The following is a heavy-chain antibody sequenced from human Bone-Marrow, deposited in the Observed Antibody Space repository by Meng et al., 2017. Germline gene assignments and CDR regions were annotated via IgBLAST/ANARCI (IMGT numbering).Heavy chain of an antibody. Sequence: QVHRHQSGPGTVTPSQTLSLTCAISGDSVSSNSAAWHWIRQSPSRGLEWLGRTYYRSKWYTDYAVSVKSRITINPDTSKNQFSLQLNSVTPEDTAVYYCARGDYSSSPSFWGQGTLVTVSS. J-gene: IGHJ4*02. V-gene: IGHV6-1*01. CDR3: ARGDYSSSPSF. CDR2: TYYRSKWYT. D-gene: IGHD3-22*01. CDR1: GDSVSSNSAA.